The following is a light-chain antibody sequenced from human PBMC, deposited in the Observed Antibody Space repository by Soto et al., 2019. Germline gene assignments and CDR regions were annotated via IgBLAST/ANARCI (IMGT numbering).Light chain of an antibody. Sequence: DTQMTQSPASLSVSVGDRVTITCRASQSISSYLNWYQQKPGKAPKLLIYAASSLQSGVPSRFSGSGSGTDFTLTISSLQPEDFATYYGQHSYSSPRTFGQGAKV. CDR2: AAS. J-gene: IGKJ1*01. CDR3: QHSYSSPRT. CDR1: QSISSY. V-gene: IGKV1-39*01.